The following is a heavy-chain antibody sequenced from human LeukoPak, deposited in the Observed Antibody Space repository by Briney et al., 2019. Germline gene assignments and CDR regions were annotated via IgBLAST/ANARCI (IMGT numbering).Heavy chain of an antibody. Sequence: SETLSLTCAVYGGSFSGYYWSWIRQPPGKGLEWIGEINHSGSTNYNPSLKSRVTISVDTSKNQFSLKLSSVTAVDTAVYYCARAGIVVVPAARVYYYYGMDVWGQGTTVTVSS. CDR1: GGSFSGYY. CDR2: INHSGST. V-gene: IGHV4-34*01. D-gene: IGHD2-2*01. J-gene: IGHJ6*02. CDR3: ARAGIVVVPAARVYYYYGMDV.